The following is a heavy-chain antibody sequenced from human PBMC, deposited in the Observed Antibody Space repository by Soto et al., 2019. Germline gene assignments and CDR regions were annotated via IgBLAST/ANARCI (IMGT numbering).Heavy chain of an antibody. CDR1: GYTFTGYY. J-gene: IGHJ6*02. CDR3: ARDSSSSKNYYCYGMDV. D-gene: IGHD6-6*01. CDR2: INPNSGGT. Sequence: GASVKVSCKASGYTFTGYYMHWVRQAPGQGLEWMGWINPNSGGTNYAQKFQGRVTMTRDTSISTAYMELSRLRSDDTAVYYCARDSSSSKNYYCYGMDVWGQGTTVTVSS. V-gene: IGHV1-2*02.